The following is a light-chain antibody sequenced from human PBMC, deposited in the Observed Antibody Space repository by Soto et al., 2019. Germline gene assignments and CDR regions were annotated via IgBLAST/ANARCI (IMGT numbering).Light chain of an antibody. CDR1: SGHSSYI. J-gene: IGLJ1*01. CDR3: ETWDSNTHV. Sequence: QLVLTQSSSASASLGSSVKLTCTLSSGHSSYIIAWHQQQPGKAPRYLMKLERSGSYNKGSGVPDRFSGSSSGADRYLTISNLQFEDEADYYCETWDSNTHVFGAGTKVTVL. V-gene: IGLV4-60*02. CDR2: LERSGSY.